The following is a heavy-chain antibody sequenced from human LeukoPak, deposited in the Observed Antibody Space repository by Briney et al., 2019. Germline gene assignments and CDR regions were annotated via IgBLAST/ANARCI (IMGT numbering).Heavy chain of an antibody. J-gene: IGHJ4*02. D-gene: IGHD3-22*01. CDR1: GFTFTSSA. Sequence: AVKVSCKASGFTFTSSAVQWVRQARGQRLEWIGWIVIGSGNTNYAQKFQERVSITRDMSTSTAYMELSSLRSEDTAVYYCATNRPHYYYDSSQAFDYWGQGTLVPVFS. CDR2: IVIGSGNT. CDR3: ATNRPHYYYDSSQAFDY. V-gene: IGHV1-58*01.